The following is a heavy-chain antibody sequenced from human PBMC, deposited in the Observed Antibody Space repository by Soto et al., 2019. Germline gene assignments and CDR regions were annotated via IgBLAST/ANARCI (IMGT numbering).Heavy chain of an antibody. Sequence: QVQLVQSGAEVKKPGASVKLSCKASGYTFANYAMHWVRQAPGQRLECMGWINAGNGNTKYSQKFQGRVTITRDTSASTAYMELSSLRSEDTAVYYCARGGSGSYYEVDYWGQGTLAAVSS. D-gene: IGHD1-26*01. CDR1: GYTFANYA. CDR3: ARGGSGSYYEVDY. V-gene: IGHV1-3*01. CDR2: INAGNGNT. J-gene: IGHJ4*02.